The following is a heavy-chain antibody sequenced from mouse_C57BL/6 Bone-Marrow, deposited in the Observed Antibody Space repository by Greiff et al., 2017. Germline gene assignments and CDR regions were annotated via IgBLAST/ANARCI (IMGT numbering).Heavy chain of an antibody. CDR2: IWSGGST. Sequence: QVQLKESGPGLVQPSQSLSITCTVTGFSLTSYGVHWVRQSPGKGLEWLGVIWSGGSTDYNAAFISRLSISNDNSKSQVFFKMNSLQADYTAIYYCARKGYYGSRCAMDYWGQGTSATVSS. CDR3: ARKGYYGSRCAMDY. D-gene: IGHD1-1*01. J-gene: IGHJ4*01. V-gene: IGHV2-2*01. CDR1: GFSLTSYG.